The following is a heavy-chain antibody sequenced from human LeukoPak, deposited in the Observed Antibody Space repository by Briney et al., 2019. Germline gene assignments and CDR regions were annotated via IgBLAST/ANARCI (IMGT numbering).Heavy chain of an antibody. CDR1: GGTFTNYA. D-gene: IGHD5-12*01. CDR2: IIPIFGTA. J-gene: IGHJ4*02. Sequence: ASVKVSCKASGGTFTNYAISWVRQAPGQGLEWMGGIIPIFGTANYAQKLQGRVTITADESASTAYMELRSLRSEDTAVYYCAREPRYSAFDRVLAYWGQGTLVTVSS. CDR3: AREPRYSAFDRVLAY. V-gene: IGHV1-69*13.